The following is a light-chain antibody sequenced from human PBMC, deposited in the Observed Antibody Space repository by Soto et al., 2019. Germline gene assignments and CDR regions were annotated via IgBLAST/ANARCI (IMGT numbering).Light chain of an antibody. CDR3: QQYKNWASRAWT. CDR2: GAS. V-gene: IGKV3-15*01. Sequence: EIVMTQSPATLSVSPGERATLSCRASQSVSSNLAWYQQKPGQAPRLLIYGASTRATGIPARFSGSVSGTEFTITISSLQSEDFAVYYCQQYKNWASRAWTFGQGTKVEFK. J-gene: IGKJ1*01. CDR1: QSVSSN.